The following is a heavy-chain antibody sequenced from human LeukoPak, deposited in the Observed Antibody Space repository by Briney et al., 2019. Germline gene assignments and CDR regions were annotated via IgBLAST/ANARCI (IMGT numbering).Heavy chain of an antibody. CDR2: IHYSGST. V-gene: IGHV4-61*05. D-gene: IGHD3-22*01. Sequence: KPSETLSLTCTVSGGSISSSSYYWGWIRQPPGKGLEWIGYIHYSGSTNYNPSLKSRVTISVDTSKNQFSLNLSSVTAADTAVYYCARGSSGYRFDCWGQGTLVTVSS. CDR1: GGSISSSSYY. J-gene: IGHJ4*02. CDR3: ARGSSGYRFDC.